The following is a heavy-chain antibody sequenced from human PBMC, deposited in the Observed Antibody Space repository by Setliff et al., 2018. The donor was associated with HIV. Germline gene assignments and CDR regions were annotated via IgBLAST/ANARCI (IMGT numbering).Heavy chain of an antibody. CDR2: IYTSGST. J-gene: IGHJ3*02. D-gene: IGHD3-9*01. Sequence: PSETLSLTCTVSGGSISSGSYYWSWIRQPAGKGLEWIGHIYTSGSTNYNPSLKSRVTISVDTSKNHFSRKLSSVTAADTAVYYCARRERYYDILTGRVFDGFDIWGQGTMVTVSS. V-gene: IGHV4-61*09. CDR3: ARRERYYDILTGRVFDGFDI. CDR1: GGSISSGSYY.